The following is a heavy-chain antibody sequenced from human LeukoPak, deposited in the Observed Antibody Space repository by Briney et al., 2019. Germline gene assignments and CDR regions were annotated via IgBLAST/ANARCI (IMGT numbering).Heavy chain of an antibody. Sequence: LSGGSLRLSCAASGFTFSSYGMHWVRQAPGKGLEWVAVIWYDGSNKYYADSVKGRFTISRDNSKNTLYLQMNSLRAEDTAVYYCARDPDTAMVMFAFDIWGQGTMVTVSS. D-gene: IGHD5-18*01. J-gene: IGHJ3*02. V-gene: IGHV3-33*01. CDR1: GFTFSSYG. CDR2: IWYDGSNK. CDR3: ARDPDTAMVMFAFDI.